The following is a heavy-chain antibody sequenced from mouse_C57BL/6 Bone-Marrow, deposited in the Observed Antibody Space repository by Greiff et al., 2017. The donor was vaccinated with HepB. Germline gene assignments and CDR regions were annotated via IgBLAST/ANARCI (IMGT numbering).Heavy chain of an antibody. D-gene: IGHD1-1*01. V-gene: IGHV1-81*01. CDR3: ARRGFITTVVGAMDY. J-gene: IGHJ4*01. CDR2: IYPRSGNT. CDR1: GYTFTSYG. Sequence: VQGVESGAELARPGASVKLSCKASGYTFTSYGISWVKQRTGQGLEWIGEIYPRSGNTYYNEKFKGKATLTADKSSSTAYMELRSLTSEDSAVYFCARRGFITTVVGAMDYWGQGTSVTVSS.